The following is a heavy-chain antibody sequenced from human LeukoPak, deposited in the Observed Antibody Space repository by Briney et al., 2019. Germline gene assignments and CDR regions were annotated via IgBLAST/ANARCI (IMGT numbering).Heavy chain of an antibody. D-gene: IGHD2-8*01. V-gene: IGHV4-30-2*01. Sequence: SETLSLTCAVSGGSISSGGYPWSWIRQPPGKGLEWIGYIHHSGSTYYNPSLKSRVTISVDRSKNQFSLKLSSVTAADTAVYYCARAPRKSYGFDYWGQGTLVTVSS. CDR2: IHHSGST. CDR3: ARAPRKSYGFDY. J-gene: IGHJ4*02. CDR1: GGSISSGGYP.